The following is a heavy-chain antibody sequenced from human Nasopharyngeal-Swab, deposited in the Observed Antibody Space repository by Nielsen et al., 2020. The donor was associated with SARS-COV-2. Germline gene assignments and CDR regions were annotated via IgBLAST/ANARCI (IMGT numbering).Heavy chain of an antibody. Sequence: WVRQATGQRLEGMGWINAGNGNTKYSQKFQGRVTINRDTSASTAYMELSSLRSEDTAVYYCARVYYDSSGYYQYWGQGTLVTVSS. CDR2: INAGNGNT. CDR3: ARVYYDSSGYYQY. D-gene: IGHD3-22*01. V-gene: IGHV1-3*01. J-gene: IGHJ4*02.